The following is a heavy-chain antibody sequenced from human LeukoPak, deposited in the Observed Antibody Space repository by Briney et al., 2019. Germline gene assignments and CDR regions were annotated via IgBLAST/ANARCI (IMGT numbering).Heavy chain of an antibody. CDR2: MNPNRCNT. J-gene: IGHJ5*02. CDR1: GYTFTIYD. CDR3: AREGVVAATGSLDR. D-gene: IGHD2-15*01. V-gene: IGHV1-8*01. Sequence: ASVTVSFTSSGYTFTIYDINWVRQAPGQGGERMGWMNPNRCNTGYAQKSQGRVTMTRNTSISTAYMELSSLRSEDTAVYYCAREGVVAATGSLDRWGQGTLVTVSS.